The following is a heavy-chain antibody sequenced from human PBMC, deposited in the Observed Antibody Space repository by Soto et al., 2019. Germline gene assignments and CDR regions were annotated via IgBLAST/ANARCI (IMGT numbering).Heavy chain of an antibody. J-gene: IGHJ4*02. V-gene: IGHV4-61*01. D-gene: IGHD3-22*01. Sequence: QVQLQESGPGLVKPSETLSLTCTVSGGSVSSGSYYWNWIRQPPGKGLEWIGYIYYSGSTNYNPSLKSRVTISVDTSKNQFSLKLSSVTAADTAVYYCARDRPTYYYDSSGYHNWGQGTLVTVSS. CDR1: GGSVSSGSYY. CDR3: ARDRPTYYYDSSGYHN. CDR2: IYYSGST.